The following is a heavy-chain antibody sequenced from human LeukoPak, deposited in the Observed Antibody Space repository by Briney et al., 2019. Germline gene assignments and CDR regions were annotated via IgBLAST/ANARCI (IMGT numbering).Heavy chain of an antibody. V-gene: IGHV3-30*02. D-gene: IGHD2-2*02. CDR3: AKVPYRYCSSTSCYTGLDY. J-gene: IGHJ4*02. Sequence: PGGSLRLSCAASGLTFGTYGMHWVRQAPGKGLEWVAFIRYDGSNKYYADSVKGRFTISRDNSKNTLYLQMNSLRAEDTAVYYCAKVPYRYCSSTSCYTGLDYRGQGTLVTVSS. CDR2: IRYDGSNK. CDR1: GLTFGTYG.